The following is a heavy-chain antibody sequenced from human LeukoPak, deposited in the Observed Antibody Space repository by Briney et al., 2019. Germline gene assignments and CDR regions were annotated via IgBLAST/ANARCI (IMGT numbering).Heavy chain of an antibody. J-gene: IGHJ4*02. V-gene: IGHV3-23*01. Sequence: PGGSLRLSCAAYGFTFSTYAMSWVRQAPGKGLEWVSAVSDSGGRTYYTDSMKGRFTISRDNAKNSLYLQMNSLRAEDTAVYYCAELLFDYWGQGTLVTVSS. D-gene: IGHD1-26*01. CDR3: AELLFDY. CDR2: VSDSGGRT. CDR1: GFTFSTYA.